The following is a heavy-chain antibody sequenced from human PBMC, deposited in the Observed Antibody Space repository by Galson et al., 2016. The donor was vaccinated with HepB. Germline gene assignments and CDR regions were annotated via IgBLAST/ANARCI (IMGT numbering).Heavy chain of an antibody. CDR2: ISRSGDST. Sequence: SLRLSCAASGFTFNSYGMTWVRQAPGKGLEVVSSISRSGDSTDYADSVKGRFTISRDSSKNTPSLQMNSLRAEDTAVYYCVQGSTAPAVWGKGTTVTVSS. V-gene: IGHV3-23*01. D-gene: IGHD1-26*01. CDR1: GFTFNSYG. CDR3: VQGSTAPAV. J-gene: IGHJ6*03.